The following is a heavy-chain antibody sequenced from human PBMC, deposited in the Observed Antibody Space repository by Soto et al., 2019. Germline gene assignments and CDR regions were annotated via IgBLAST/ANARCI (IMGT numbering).Heavy chain of an antibody. CDR2: INPNTGGT. V-gene: IGHV1-2*02. J-gene: IGHJ5*02. CDR3: ARVASLAARDWFDP. D-gene: IGHD3-16*01. Sequence: QVQLVQSGAEVKKPGASVKVSCMASGYTFTGYFIHWVREVPGQGLEYMGWINPNTGGTDYAQKFQGRVTMTRDTSISTVFMEMKRLTSYDTAVYDCARVASLAARDWFDPWGQGTLVTVSS. CDR1: GYTFTGYF.